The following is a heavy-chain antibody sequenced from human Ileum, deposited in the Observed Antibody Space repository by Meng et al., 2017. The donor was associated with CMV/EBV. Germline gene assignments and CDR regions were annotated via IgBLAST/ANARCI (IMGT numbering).Heavy chain of an antibody. CDR3: TTGWTQYFDF. D-gene: IGHD3/OR15-3a*01. CDR2: IRSQTAGGTT. CDR1: DFTLINAW. J-gene: IGHJ4*02. V-gene: IGHV3-15*07. Sequence: CVASDFTLINAWMNWVRQAPEKGLEWVARIRSQTAGGTTKYHAAVKGRFTVSRDDSKYTVYLQMNSLKIDDTAVYYCTTGWTQYFDFWGQGALVTVSS.